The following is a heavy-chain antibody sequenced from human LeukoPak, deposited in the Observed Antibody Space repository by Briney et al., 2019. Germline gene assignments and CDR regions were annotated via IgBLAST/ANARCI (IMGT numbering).Heavy chain of an antibody. J-gene: IGHJ4*02. V-gene: IGHV1-2*02. D-gene: IGHD2-15*01. Sequence: GASVKVSCKASGYTFTAYFMHWVRQAPGQGLEWMGWINPNSGGTNYVQKFEGRVTMTRDTSITTSYMELSRLTSDDTAVYYCATCGGGSRYTQDYWGQGTLVSVSS. CDR1: GYTFTAYF. CDR3: ATCGGGSRYTQDY. CDR2: INPNSGGT.